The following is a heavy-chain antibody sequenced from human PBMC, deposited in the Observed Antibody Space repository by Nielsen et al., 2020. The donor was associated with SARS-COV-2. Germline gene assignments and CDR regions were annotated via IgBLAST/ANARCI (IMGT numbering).Heavy chain of an antibody. Sequence: GGSLRLSCAASGFTFSSYGMHWVRQAPGKGLEWVAVISYDGSNKYYADSVKGRFTISRDNSKNTLYLQMNSLRAEDTAVYYCARRGGSGSYSGMDVWGQGTTVTVSS. J-gene: IGHJ6*02. V-gene: IGHV3-30*03. CDR1: GFTFSSYG. D-gene: IGHD3-10*01. CDR3: ARRGGSGSYSGMDV. CDR2: ISYDGSNK.